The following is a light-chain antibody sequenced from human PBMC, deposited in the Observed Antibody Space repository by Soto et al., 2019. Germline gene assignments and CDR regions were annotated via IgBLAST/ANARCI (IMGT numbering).Light chain of an antibody. CDR3: SSFKTSAPLI. Sequence: QSALTQPASVSGSPGQSIAISCTGTTSDVGAFNYVSWYQRHPGKAPKLMIYAVNTRPSGVSDRFSGSKSGNTASLTISGLTPGAEGNNSLSSFKTSAPLIFGGGTNLTAL. CDR1: TSDVGAFNY. V-gene: IGLV2-14*01. J-gene: IGLJ2*01. CDR2: AVN.